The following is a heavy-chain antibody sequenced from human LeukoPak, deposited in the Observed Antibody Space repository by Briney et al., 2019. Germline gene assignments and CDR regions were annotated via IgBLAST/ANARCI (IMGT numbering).Heavy chain of an antibody. CDR3: ARPAHKSSWCVDY. CDR1: GYTFSDQW. D-gene: IGHD6-13*01. Sequence: GESLKISCEGSGYTFSDQWIGWVRQMPGKGLEWMGIIYPGDSDTRYSPSFQGQVTISADKSISTAYLQWSSLKASDTAMYYCARPAHKSSWCVDYWGQGTLVTVSS. J-gene: IGHJ4*02. CDR2: IYPGDSDT. V-gene: IGHV5-51*01.